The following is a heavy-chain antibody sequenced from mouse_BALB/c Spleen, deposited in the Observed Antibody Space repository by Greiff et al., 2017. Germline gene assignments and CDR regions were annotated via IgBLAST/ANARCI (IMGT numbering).Heavy chain of an antibody. Sequence: EVMLVESGGGLVQPGGSLKLSCAASGFTFSSYGMSWVRQTPDSVKGRFTISRDNAKNTLYLQMSSLKSEDTAMYYCARGHYYGSRLDWYFDVWGAGTTVTVSS. CDR1: GFTFSSYG. V-gene: IGHV5-6-3*01. D-gene: IGHD1-1*01. J-gene: IGHJ1*01. CDR3: ARGHYYGSRLDWYFDV.